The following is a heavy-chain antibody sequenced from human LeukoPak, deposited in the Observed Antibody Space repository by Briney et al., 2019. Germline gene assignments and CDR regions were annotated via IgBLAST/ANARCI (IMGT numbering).Heavy chain of an antibody. CDR2: ISGSGGST. V-gene: IGHV3-23*01. CDR1: GFTFSSYS. J-gene: IGHJ4*02. Sequence: GGSLRLSCAASGFTFSSYSMNWVRQAPGKGLEWVSAISGSGGSTYYADSVKGRFTISRDNSKNTLYLQMSSLRAEDTAIYYCARDSNWNNGGFDYWGQGTLVTVSS. CDR3: ARDSNWNNGGFDY. D-gene: IGHD1/OR15-1a*01.